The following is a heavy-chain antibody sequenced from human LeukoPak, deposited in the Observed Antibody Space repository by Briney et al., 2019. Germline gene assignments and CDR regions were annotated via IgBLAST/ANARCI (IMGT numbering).Heavy chain of an antibody. D-gene: IGHD5-24*01. Sequence: GGSLRLSCAASGFTFSSYSMNWVRQAPGKGLEWVSSISSSSSYIYYADSVTGRFTISRDNAKNSLYLQMNSLRAEDTAVYYCARTGRDSYYFDYWGQGTLVTVSS. CDR1: GFTFSSYS. CDR3: ARTGRDSYYFDY. CDR2: ISSSSSYI. V-gene: IGHV3-21*01. J-gene: IGHJ4*02.